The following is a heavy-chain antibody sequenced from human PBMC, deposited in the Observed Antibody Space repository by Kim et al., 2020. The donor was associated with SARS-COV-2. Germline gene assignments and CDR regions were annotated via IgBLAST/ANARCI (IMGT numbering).Heavy chain of an antibody. CDR3: AKDVRPRAAGATLWDY. J-gene: IGHJ4*02. D-gene: IGHD1-26*01. Sequence: SVKGRFTISRDNAKNSLYLQMNSLRAEDTALYYCAKDVRPRAAGATLWDYWGQGTLVTVSS. V-gene: IGHV3-9*01.